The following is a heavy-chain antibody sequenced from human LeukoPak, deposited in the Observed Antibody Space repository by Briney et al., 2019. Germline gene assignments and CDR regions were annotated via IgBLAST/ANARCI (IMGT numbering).Heavy chain of an antibody. D-gene: IGHD5-18*01. CDR1: GGSISSGGYS. Sequence: PSQTLSLTCAVSGGSISSGGYSWNWIWQPPGKGLEWIGYIYHSGSTYYNPSLKSRVTISVDRSKNQFSLKLSSVTAADTAVYYCASGGYSYGFDYWGQGTLVTVSS. CDR2: IYHSGST. CDR3: ASGGYSYGFDY. J-gene: IGHJ4*02. V-gene: IGHV4-30-2*01.